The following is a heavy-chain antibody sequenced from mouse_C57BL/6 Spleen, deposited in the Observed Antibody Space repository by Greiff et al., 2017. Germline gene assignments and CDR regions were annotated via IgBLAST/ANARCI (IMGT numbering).Heavy chain of an antibody. Sequence: QVQLKESGPELVKPGASVKISCKASGYAFSSSGVNWVKQRPGKGLEWIGRIYTGDGDANNNGQIKGKDTLTADKSSSTAYMQLSSLTSEDSAVYFCARSIYDGNYWYFDVWGTGTTVTVAS. D-gene: IGHD2-1*01. J-gene: IGHJ1*03. CDR3: ARSIYDGNYWYFDV. CDR1: GYAFSSSG. CDR2: IYTGDGDA. V-gene: IGHV1-82*01.